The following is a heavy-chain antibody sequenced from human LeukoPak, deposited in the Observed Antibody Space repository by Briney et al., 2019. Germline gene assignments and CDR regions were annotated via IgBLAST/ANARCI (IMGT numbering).Heavy chain of an antibody. CDR3: ARGVRIFARAVAGLDY. J-gene: IGHJ4*02. V-gene: IGHV4-34*01. D-gene: IGHD6-19*01. CDR1: GGSISSYY. Sequence: SETLSLTCTVSGGSISSYYWSWIRQPPGKGLEWIGEINHSGSTNYNPSLKSRVTISVDTSKNQFSLKLSSVTAADTAVYYCARGVRIFARAVAGLDYWGQGTLVTVSS. CDR2: INHSGST.